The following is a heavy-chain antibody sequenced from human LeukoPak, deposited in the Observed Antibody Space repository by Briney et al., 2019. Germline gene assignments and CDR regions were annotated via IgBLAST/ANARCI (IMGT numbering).Heavy chain of an antibody. CDR2: IYYSGST. CDR1: GGSISSYY. J-gene: IGHJ3*02. D-gene: IGHD2-15*01. V-gene: IGHV4-59*01. CDR3: ARDLAAHDAFDI. Sequence: SETLSLTCTVSGGSISSYYWSWIRQPPGKGLEWIGYIYYSGSTNYNPSLKSRVTISVDTSKNQFSLKLCSVTAADTAVYYCARDLAAHDAFDIWGQGTMVTVSS.